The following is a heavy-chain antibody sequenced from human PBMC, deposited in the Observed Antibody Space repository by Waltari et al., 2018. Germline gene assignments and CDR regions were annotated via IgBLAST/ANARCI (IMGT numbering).Heavy chain of an antibody. CDR3: ARSPLGEHWLGFDY. J-gene: IGHJ4*02. D-gene: IGHD3-16*01. CDR1: GFTLHIYG. V-gene: IGHV3-30*02. CDR2: IRYGASQI. Sequence: QVQLVESGGGVVKPGGSLRLSCAASGFTLHIYGLNWVRQAPGKGLEWVSFIRYGASQIYYVDSVKGRFTISRDNSKNTLFLHMNSLRGDDTAVYYCARSPLGEHWLGFDYWGQGAQVTVSS.